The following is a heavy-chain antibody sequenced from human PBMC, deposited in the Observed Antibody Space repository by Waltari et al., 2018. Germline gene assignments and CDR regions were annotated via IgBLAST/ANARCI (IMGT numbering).Heavy chain of an antibody. CDR3: ASTPQVSGTTLSGFDY. V-gene: IGHV4-59*11. CDR1: GDSISRHF. D-gene: IGHD1-7*01. Sequence: QVLLQQWGAGLLKPSETLSLTCTVSGDSISRHFWCWIRQPPGNALEWSGYLYGRVSVNYHPSLRSRVTIPMDTSKNQFSRKVNSVTAADTAVYYCASTPQVSGTTLSGFDYWGQGTLVTVSS. CDR2: LYGRVSV. J-gene: IGHJ4*02.